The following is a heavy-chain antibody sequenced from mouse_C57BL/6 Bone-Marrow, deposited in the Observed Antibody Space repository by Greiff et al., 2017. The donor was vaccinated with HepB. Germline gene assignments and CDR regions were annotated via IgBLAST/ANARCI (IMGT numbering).Heavy chain of an antibody. Sequence: EVQVVESGGDLVKPGGSLKLSCAASGFTFSSYGMSWVRQTPDKRLAWVATLSSGGSYTYYPDSVKGRFTISRANAKNTLYLKMSSLKSEDTAMYYCARRMGDYEDAMDYWGQGTSVTVSS. CDR2: LSSGGSYT. V-gene: IGHV5-6*01. CDR1: GFTFSSYG. CDR3: ARRMGDYEDAMDY. D-gene: IGHD2-4*01. J-gene: IGHJ4*01.